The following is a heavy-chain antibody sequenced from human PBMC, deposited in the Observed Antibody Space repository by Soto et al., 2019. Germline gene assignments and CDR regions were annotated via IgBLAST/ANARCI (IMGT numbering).Heavy chain of an antibody. Sequence: SVKVSCKASGGTFSSYAISWVRQAPGQGLEWMGGIIPIFGTANYAQKFQGRVTITADESTSTAYMELSSLRSEDTAVYYCARTWQQLVLDWFDPWGQGTLVTVSS. J-gene: IGHJ5*02. D-gene: IGHD6-13*01. CDR2: IIPIFGTA. CDR1: GGTFSSYA. V-gene: IGHV1-69*13. CDR3: ARTWQQLVLDWFDP.